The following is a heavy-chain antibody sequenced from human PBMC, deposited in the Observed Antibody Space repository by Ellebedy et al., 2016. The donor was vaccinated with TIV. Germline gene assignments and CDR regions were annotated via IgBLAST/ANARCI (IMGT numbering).Heavy chain of an antibody. CDR3: AKDTYDSSGYYYD. CDR2: IRGDGYPT. J-gene: IGHJ4*02. V-gene: IGHV3-43*02. D-gene: IGHD3-22*01. CDR1: GFTFDDHA. Sequence: PGGSLRLSCAASGFTFDDHAMHWGRQAPGKGLEGGSLIRGDGYPTYYVDSVKGRFTISRDNSKNSLYLQMNSLRTEDTALYYCAKDTYDSSGYYYDWGQGTLVTVSS.